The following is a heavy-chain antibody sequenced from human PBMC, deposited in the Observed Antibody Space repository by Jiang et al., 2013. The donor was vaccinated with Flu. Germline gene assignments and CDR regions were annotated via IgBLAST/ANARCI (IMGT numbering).Heavy chain of an antibody. Sequence: ELLKPSETLSLTCAVYGGSFSGYYWSWIRQPPGKGLEWIGEINHSGSTNYNPSLKSRVTISVDTSKNQFSLKLSSVTAADTAVYYCARRVKGPGRYFDYWGQGTLVTVSS. J-gene: IGHJ4*02. CDR1: GGSFSGYY. CDR2: INHSGST. V-gene: IGHV4-34*01. CDR3: ARRVKGPGRYFDY.